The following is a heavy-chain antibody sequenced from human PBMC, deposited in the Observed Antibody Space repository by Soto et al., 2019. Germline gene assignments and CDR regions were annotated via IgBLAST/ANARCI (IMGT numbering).Heavy chain of an antibody. Sequence: QVQLVQSGAEVKKPGASVKVSCKVSGYTLTGLSMHWVRQAPGKGLEWMGGFDPEDGKRIYAQKLQGRVTRTEDTSTDTGYMELSSLRSEDTAVYYCATVETLGYCTNSLCVSWDYWGQGTLVTVSS. V-gene: IGHV1-24*01. CDR2: FDPEDGKR. J-gene: IGHJ4*02. D-gene: IGHD2-8*01. CDR1: GYTLTGLS. CDR3: ATVETLGYCTNSLCVSWDY.